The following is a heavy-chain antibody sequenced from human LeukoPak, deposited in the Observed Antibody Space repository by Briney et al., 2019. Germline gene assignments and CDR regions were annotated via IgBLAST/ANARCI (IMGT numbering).Heavy chain of an antibody. CDR2: IGTSSSTI. CDR1: GFSFSAYC. Sequence: GGSLRLSCAASGFSFSAYCMTWVRQAPGKGLEWVSYIGTSSSTIYYSDSVKGRFTISRDNARNSLYLQMNSLRAEDTAVYYCAREGDTTGVSGTEFDYWGQGALVTVSS. D-gene: IGHD1-1*01. CDR3: AREGDTTGVSGTEFDY. V-gene: IGHV3-48*01. J-gene: IGHJ4*02.